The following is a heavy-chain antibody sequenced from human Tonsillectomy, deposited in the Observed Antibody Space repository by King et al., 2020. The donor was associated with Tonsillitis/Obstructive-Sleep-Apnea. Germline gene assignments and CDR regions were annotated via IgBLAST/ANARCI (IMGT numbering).Heavy chain of an antibody. D-gene: IGHD1-7*01. CDR1: GFSLSTSGMC. CDR3: ERIGSGDWSYDYFDY. J-gene: IGHJ4*02. CDR2: IDWDDDK. Sequence: VTLKESGPALVKPTQNLTLTCTFSGFSLSTSGMCVSWIRQPPGKALEWLARIDWDDDKYYNTSLKTRLTISKDTSKNQVVLTMTNMDPVDTATYYCERIGSGDWSYDYFDYWGQGSLVTVSS. V-gene: IGHV2-70*11.